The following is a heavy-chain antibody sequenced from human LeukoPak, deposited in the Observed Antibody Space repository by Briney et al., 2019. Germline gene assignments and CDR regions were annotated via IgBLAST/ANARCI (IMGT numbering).Heavy chain of an antibody. D-gene: IGHD6-6*01. V-gene: IGHV3-7*01. Sequence: GGSLRLSCAVSGLTFSSSWMDWVRQAPGKGLEWVASINPDGNKKYSADSVKGRFTISRDNAENSLYLQMNSLRVEDTAFYYCARGGAARLHFQNWGQGTLVTVSS. J-gene: IGHJ1*01. CDR2: INPDGNKK. CDR1: GLTFSSSW. CDR3: ARGGAARLHFQN.